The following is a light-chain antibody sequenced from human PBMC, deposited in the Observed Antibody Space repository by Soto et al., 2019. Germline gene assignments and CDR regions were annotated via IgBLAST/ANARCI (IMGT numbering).Light chain of an antibody. J-gene: IGKJ4*01. V-gene: IGKV1-39*01. CDR1: QSIRSY. Sequence: DIQLTQSPASLSASVGDRATITFRASQSIRSYLNWYQQKPGKAPKLLIYAASSLQTGVSSRFSGSGSGTDFTLTISNPQPEDFATYYCQQNSSTPTFGGGTKVDI. CDR2: AAS. CDR3: QQNSSTPT.